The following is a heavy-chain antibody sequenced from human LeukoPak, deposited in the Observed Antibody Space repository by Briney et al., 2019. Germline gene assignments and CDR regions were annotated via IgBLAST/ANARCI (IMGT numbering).Heavy chain of an antibody. D-gene: IGHD3-16*01. CDR2: ISSSSSYI. V-gene: IGHV3-21*01. J-gene: IGHJ6*02. CDR1: GCSFSSYT. CDR3: ARLAITFSSAGDIDV. Sequence: GESLSLSCAASGCSFSSYTMNWVRQAPEKGLEWVSSISSSSSYIYHAASVKGLFTISRDNTKYSVYLQMISLRAEDTAVYYCARLAITFSSAGDIDVWGQGTMVTVSS.